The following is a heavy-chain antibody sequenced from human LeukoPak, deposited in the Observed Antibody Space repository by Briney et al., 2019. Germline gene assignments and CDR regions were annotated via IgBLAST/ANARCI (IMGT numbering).Heavy chain of an antibody. J-gene: IGHJ5*02. CDR3: AKGSSGYFVDL. Sequence: GGSLRLSCAASGFIFNNYGLIWVRQAPGKGLEWVSAISNDGGGTNYADFVKGRFTISRGNSKNTLFLQMNSLRAEDTALYYCAKGSSGYFVDLWGQGTLVTVSS. CDR2: ISNDGGGT. D-gene: IGHD3-22*01. CDR1: GFIFNNYG. V-gene: IGHV3-23*01.